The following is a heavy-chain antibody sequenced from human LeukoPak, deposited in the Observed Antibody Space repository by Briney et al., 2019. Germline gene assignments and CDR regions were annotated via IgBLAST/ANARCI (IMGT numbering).Heavy chain of an antibody. Sequence: ASVKVSCKASGYTFTSYYMHWVRQAPRQGLEWMGIINPSGGSTSYAQKFQGRVTITADESTSTAYMELSSLRSEDTAAYYCARVDTAMVTIGGVDYWGQGTLVTVSS. J-gene: IGHJ4*02. CDR2: INPSGGST. CDR3: ARVDTAMVTIGGVDY. CDR1: GYTFTSYY. V-gene: IGHV1-46*01. D-gene: IGHD5-18*01.